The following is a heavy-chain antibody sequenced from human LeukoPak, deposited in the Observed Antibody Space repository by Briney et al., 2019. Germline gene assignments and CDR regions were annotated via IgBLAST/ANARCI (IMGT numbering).Heavy chain of an antibody. J-gene: IGHJ4*02. V-gene: IGHV3-74*01. CDR1: GFTFSSYW. D-gene: IGHD6-19*01. Sequence: QPGGSLRLSCAASGFTFSSYWMHWVRQAPGKRLVWVSRVNSDGRSTSYADSVKGRFTIPRDNAKNTLFLQMNSLRAEDTALYFCARGSGWYHYFDYWGLGTLVTVSS. CDR2: VNSDGRST. CDR3: ARGSGWYHYFDY.